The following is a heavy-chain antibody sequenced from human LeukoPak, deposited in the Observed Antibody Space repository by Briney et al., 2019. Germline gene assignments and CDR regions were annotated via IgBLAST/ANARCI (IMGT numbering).Heavy chain of an antibody. V-gene: IGHV4-59*01. CDR3: ASAKRSGYYYYYMDV. Sequence: PSETLSLTCTVSGGSISSYYWSWIRQPPGKGLECIGYIYYSGSTNYYPSLKSRVTISVETSKNQFSLKLSSVTAAETAVYYCASAKRSGYYYYYMDVWGKGTAVTISS. D-gene: IGHD1-1*01. J-gene: IGHJ6*03. CDR1: GGSISSYY. CDR2: IYYSGST.